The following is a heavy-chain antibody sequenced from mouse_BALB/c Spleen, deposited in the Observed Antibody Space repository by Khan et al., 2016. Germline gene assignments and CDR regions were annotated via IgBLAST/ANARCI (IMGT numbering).Heavy chain of an antibody. CDR2: INPGSGGT. CDR3: ARYDGNYYAMDY. Sequence: QVRLQQSGAELVRPGTSVKVSCKASGYAFTNYLIEWVKQRPGQGLEWIGVINPGSGGTNYNEKFKGKATLTADKSSSTAYMQLSSLTSDDSAVYFCARYDGNYYAMDYWGQGTSVTVSS. CDR1: GYAFTNYL. V-gene: IGHV1-54*01. J-gene: IGHJ4*01. D-gene: IGHD2-3*01.